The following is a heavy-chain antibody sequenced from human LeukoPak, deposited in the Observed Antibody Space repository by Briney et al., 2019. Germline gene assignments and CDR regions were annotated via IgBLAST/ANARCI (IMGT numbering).Heavy chain of an antibody. D-gene: IGHD3-22*01. CDR3: ARAALYYDSSGYYYVPY. CDR1: GYTFNNYD. CDR2: ISAYNGNT. V-gene: IGHV1-2*02. J-gene: IGHJ4*02. Sequence: ASVKVSCKASGYTFNNYDINWVRQATGQGLEWMGWISAYNGNTNYAQKFQGRVTMTRDTSISTAYMELSRLRSDDTAVYYCARAALYYDSSGYYYVPYWGQGTLVTVSS.